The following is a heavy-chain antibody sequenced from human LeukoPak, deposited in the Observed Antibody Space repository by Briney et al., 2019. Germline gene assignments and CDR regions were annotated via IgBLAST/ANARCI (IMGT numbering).Heavy chain of an antibody. CDR1: GYNLTELS. Sequence: ASAKVSCKVSGYNLTELSMHWVRQAPGKGLEWMGGFDPEDGETIYAQKFQGRVTMTEDTSTDTAYMELSSLRSEDTAVYYCATGVAPAAEGWNAFDIWGQGTMVTVSS. J-gene: IGHJ3*02. CDR2: FDPEDGET. V-gene: IGHV1-24*01. CDR3: ATGVAPAAEGWNAFDI. D-gene: IGHD2-2*01.